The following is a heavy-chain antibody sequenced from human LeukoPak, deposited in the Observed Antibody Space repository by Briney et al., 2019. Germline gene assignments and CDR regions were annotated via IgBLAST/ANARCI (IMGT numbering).Heavy chain of an antibody. Sequence: PSETLSLTCTVSGGSISTFYWSWIRQPPGKGLEWIGYIYYTGSTNYNSSLTSRVTISVDTSKNQFSLKLNSVTAADTAVYYCARGRYMDVWGKGTTVTISS. V-gene: IGHV4-59*01. CDR2: IYYTGST. CDR3: ARGRYMDV. CDR1: GGSISTFY. J-gene: IGHJ6*03.